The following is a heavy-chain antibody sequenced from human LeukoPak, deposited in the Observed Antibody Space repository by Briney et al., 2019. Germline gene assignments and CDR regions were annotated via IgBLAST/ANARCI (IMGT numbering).Heavy chain of an antibody. CDR3: ARAGRFLEWLDRWFDP. Sequence: PGGSLRLSCAASGFTFSSYAMSWVRQAPGKGLEWVSAISGSGGSTYYADSVKGRFTISRDNSKNTLYLQMNSLRAEDTAVYYCARAGRFLEWLDRWFDPWGQGTLVTVSS. J-gene: IGHJ5*02. D-gene: IGHD3-3*01. V-gene: IGHV3-23*01. CDR1: GFTFSSYA. CDR2: ISGSGGST.